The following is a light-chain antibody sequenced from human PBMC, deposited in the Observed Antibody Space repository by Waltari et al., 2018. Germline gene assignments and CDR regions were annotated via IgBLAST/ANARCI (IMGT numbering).Light chain of an antibody. CDR2: DAF. J-gene: IGKJ4*01. CDR1: QSVITY. Sequence: ELVLTQSPATLSLSPGETATLSCRASQSVITYLAWYQHKPGQAPRLLIYDAFNRATGIPARFSGSGSGTDFTLTISGLEPEDFAVYFCQQRSHLVTFGGGTKVEIK. CDR3: QQRSHLVT. V-gene: IGKV3-11*01.